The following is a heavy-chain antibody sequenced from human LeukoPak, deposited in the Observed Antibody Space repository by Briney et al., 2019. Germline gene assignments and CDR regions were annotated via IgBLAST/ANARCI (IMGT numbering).Heavy chain of an antibody. CDR3: ARDLTISVGPSWFDP. J-gene: IGHJ5*02. CDR2: IKQDGSEK. V-gene: IGHV3-7*01. Sequence: GGSLRLSCAASGFTFSSYWMSWVHQAPGKGLEWVANIKQDGSEKYYVDSVKGRFTISRDNAKNSLYLQMNSLRAEDTAVYYCARDLTISVGPSWFDPWGQGTLVTVSS. D-gene: IGHD3-3*01. CDR1: GFTFSSYW.